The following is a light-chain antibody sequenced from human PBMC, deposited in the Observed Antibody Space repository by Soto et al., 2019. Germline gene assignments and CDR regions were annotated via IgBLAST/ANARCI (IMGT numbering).Light chain of an antibody. V-gene: IGKV3-20*01. CDR2: GAS. CDR1: QSVSDSY. CDR3: QQEGSSPYT. J-gene: IGKJ2*01. Sequence: EIVLTQSPGTLSLSPRERVTLSCRASQSVSDSYLDWNQQKSGQAPRLLISGASIRATGIPDRFSGSGSRTDFTLTTSILEPEDVAVDYCQQEGSSPYTFGQGTKLEIK.